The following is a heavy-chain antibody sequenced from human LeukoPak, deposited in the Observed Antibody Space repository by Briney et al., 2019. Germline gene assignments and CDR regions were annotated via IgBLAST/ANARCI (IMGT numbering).Heavy chain of an antibody. CDR2: IYHSGST. J-gene: IGHJ6*03. D-gene: IGHD5-24*01. CDR1: GGSISSSNW. CDR3: ARPSLATNYYSYYMDV. Sequence: SGTLSLTCAVSGGSISSSNWWSWVRQPPGKGLEWIGEIYHSGSTNYNPSLKSRVTISVDKSKNQFSLNLSSVTAADTAVYYCARPSLATNYYSYYMDVWGKGTTVTISS. V-gene: IGHV4-4*02.